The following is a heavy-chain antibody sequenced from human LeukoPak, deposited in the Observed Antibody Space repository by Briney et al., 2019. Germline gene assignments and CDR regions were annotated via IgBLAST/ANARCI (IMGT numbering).Heavy chain of an antibody. D-gene: IGHD6-6*01. CDR1: GYTFTSYA. V-gene: IGHV1-3*01. J-gene: IGHJ4*02. CDR3: ARVGSSTYDY. CDR2: INAGSGNT. Sequence: GASVKVSCKASGYTFTSYAMHWVRQAPGQRLEWMGWINAGSGNTKYSQNFQGRVTITRDTSASTAYMELSSLRSEDTAVYYCARVGSSTYDYWGQGTLVTVSS.